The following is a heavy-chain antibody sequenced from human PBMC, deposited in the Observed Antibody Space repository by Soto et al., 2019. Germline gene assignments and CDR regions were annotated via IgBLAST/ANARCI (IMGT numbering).Heavy chain of an antibody. Sequence: GGSLRLSCAASGFTFSSYAMSWVRQAPGKGLEWVSAISGSGGSTYYADSVKGRFTISRDNSKNTLYLQMNSLRAEDTAVYYCAKDSWAPDIVVVVATDDYFDYWGQGTLVTVSS. CDR3: AKDSWAPDIVVVVATDDYFDY. CDR2: ISGSGGST. D-gene: IGHD2-15*01. J-gene: IGHJ4*02. V-gene: IGHV3-23*01. CDR1: GFTFSSYA.